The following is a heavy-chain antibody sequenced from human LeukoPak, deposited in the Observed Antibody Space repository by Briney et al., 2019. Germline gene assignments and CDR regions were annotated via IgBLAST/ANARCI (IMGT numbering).Heavy chain of an antibody. CDR1: GGSLSTSSYY. CDR3: ARDPYSSSWFNWFDP. CDR2: IYYTVSP. Sequence: SETLSLTCTVSGGSLSTSSYYWGWIRQPPGKGLEWIGSIYYTVSPYYNPSLKRRVAILLDTSNNHFSLKLRSVTAADTAVYYCARDPYSSSWFNWFDPWGQGTLVTVSS. D-gene: IGHD6-13*01. J-gene: IGHJ5*02. V-gene: IGHV4-39*07.